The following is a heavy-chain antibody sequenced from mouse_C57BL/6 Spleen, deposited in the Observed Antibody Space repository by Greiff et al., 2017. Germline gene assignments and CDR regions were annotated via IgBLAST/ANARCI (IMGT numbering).Heavy chain of an antibody. V-gene: IGHV5-16*01. J-gene: IGHJ1*03. D-gene: IGHD2-3*01. CDR1: GFTFSDYY. Sequence: EVKLMESEGGLVQPGSSMKLSCTASGFTFSDYYMAWVRQVPEKGLEWVANINYDGSSTYYLDSLKSRFIISRDNAKNILYLQMSSLKSEDTATYYCARAADGPWYFDVWGTGTTVTVSS. CDR3: ARAADGPWYFDV. CDR2: INYDGSST.